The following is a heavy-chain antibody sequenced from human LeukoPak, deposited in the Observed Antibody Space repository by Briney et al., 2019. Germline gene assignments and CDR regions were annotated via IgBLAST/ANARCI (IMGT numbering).Heavy chain of an antibody. V-gene: IGHV3-33*08. Sequence: GGSLRLSCVASGLAFSSYSMHWVRQAPGKGLEWVAVIWYDGSNKYYADSVKGRFTISRDNSKNTLYLQMNSLRAEDTAVYYCARGSLGWLGYNWFDPWGQGTLVTVSS. J-gene: IGHJ5*02. CDR2: IWYDGSNK. CDR1: GLAFSSYS. CDR3: ARGSLGWLGYNWFDP. D-gene: IGHD6-19*01.